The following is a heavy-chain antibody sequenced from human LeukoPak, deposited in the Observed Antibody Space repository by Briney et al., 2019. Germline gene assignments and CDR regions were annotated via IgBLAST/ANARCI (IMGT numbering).Heavy chain of an antibody. CDR3: ARGRYCTADICSGGDAFDI. J-gene: IGHJ3*02. CDR1: GGSISSYY. D-gene: IGHD2-8*02. CDR2: IYYSGST. V-gene: IGHV4-59*01. Sequence: SETLSLSCTVSGGSISSYYWSWIRQPPGKGLEWIGYIYYSGSTNYNPSLKSRVTISVDTSKNQFSLKLSSVTAADTAVYYCARGRYCTADICSGGDAFDIWGQGTMVSVSS.